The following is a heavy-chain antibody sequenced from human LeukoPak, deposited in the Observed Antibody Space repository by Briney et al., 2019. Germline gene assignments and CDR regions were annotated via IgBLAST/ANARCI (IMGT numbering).Heavy chain of an antibody. CDR1: GFPFRTYG. Sequence: PGKSLRLSCAVSGFPFRTYGFHWVRQAPGKGLEWVSVIWYDGSSQYNADSVKGRFTISRDNSENTLYLQMNSLRAEDTAVYYCARGVPAAYRLGNYNYMDVWGKGTTVTVTS. V-gene: IGHV3-33*01. D-gene: IGHD2-2*01. CDR2: IWYDGSSQ. CDR3: ARGVPAAYRLGNYNYMDV. J-gene: IGHJ6*03.